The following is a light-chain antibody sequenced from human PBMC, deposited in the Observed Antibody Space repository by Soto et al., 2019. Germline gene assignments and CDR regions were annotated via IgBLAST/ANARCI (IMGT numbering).Light chain of an antibody. J-gene: IGLJ3*02. CDR2: EGS. CDR1: SSDVGSYNL. CDR3: CSYAGSFTWV. Sequence: QSALTQPASVSGSPGQSITISCTGTSSDVGSYNLVSWYQHHPGKAPKLLIFEGSKRPSGVSYRFSGSKSGNTASLTISGLQAEDEADYHCCSYAGSFTWVFGGGTKVTVL. V-gene: IGLV2-23*01.